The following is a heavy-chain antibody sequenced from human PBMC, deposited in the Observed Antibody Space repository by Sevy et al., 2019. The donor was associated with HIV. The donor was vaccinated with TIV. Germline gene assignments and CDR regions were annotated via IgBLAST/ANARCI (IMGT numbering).Heavy chain of an antibody. CDR2: MCHTGTT. CDR3: ARAGHSYGLFDY. V-gene: IGHV4-59*13. CDR1: GGSISSYC. D-gene: IGHD5-18*01. J-gene: IGHJ4*02. Sequence: TLSLTCTVSGGSISSYCCNWIRQSPGKGLEWIGYMCHTGTTNYIPSLKSRVTISLDTSRNQFSLRLSSVTAADTAVYYDARAGHSYGLFDYWGQGTLVTVSS.